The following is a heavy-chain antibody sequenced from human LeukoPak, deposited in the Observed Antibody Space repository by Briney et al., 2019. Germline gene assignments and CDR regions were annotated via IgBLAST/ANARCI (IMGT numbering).Heavy chain of an antibody. V-gene: IGHV1-69*05. CDR1: GDTFSRYA. J-gene: IGHJ6*02. CDR3: ARGGVWFGESGGYYYYGMDV. Sequence: VASVKVSCKASGDTFSRYAISWVRQAPGQGLKWMGGIIPIFGTADYAQKFQGRVTMTRNTSISTAYMELSSLRSEDTAVYYCARGGVWFGESGGYYYYGMDVWGQGTTVTVSS. CDR2: IIPIFGTA. D-gene: IGHD3-10*01.